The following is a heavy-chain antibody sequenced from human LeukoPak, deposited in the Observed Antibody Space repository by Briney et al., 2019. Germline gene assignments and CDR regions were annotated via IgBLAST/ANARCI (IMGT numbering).Heavy chain of an antibody. Sequence: GESLKISCKGSGYSFTSYWIGWVRQMPGKGVDGMGIIYPGDSETRYSPSLQGQVTHSAVQSTSTAYPQWSSLKASDTAMYYCARGWYFDYWGQGTLVTVSS. CDR1: GYSFTSYW. CDR3: ARGWYFDY. V-gene: IGHV5-51*01. CDR2: IYPGDSET. J-gene: IGHJ4*02.